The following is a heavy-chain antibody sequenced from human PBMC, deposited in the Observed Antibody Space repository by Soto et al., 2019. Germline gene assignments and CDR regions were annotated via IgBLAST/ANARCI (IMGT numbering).Heavy chain of an antibody. Sequence: GASVKVSCKASGYTFTRYGINWVRHATGQGLEWMGWMNPNSGNTGYAQKFQGRVTMTRNTSISTAYMELSSLRSEDTAVYYCATTTVTQNYYYYYMDLWGKGTTVTVSS. CDR3: ATTTVTQNYYYYYMDL. CDR1: GYTFTRYG. V-gene: IGHV1-8*01. J-gene: IGHJ6*03. D-gene: IGHD4-4*01. CDR2: MNPNSGNT.